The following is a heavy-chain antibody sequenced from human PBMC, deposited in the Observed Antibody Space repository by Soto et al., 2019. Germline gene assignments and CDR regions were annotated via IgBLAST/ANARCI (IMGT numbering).Heavy chain of an antibody. CDR1: GGSISSYY. CDR2: IYYSGST. Sequence: SETLSRTCTVSGGSISSYYWSWIRQPPGKGLEWIGYIYYSGSTNYNPSLKSRVTISVDTSKNQFSLKLSSVTAADTAVYYCARHSPSLIAKGAFDIWGQGTMVTVSS. CDR3: ARHSPSLIAKGAFDI. J-gene: IGHJ3*02. D-gene: IGHD3-16*01. V-gene: IGHV4-59*08.